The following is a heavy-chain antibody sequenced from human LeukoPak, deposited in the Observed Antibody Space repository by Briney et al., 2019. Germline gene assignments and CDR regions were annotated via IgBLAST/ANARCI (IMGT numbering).Heavy chain of an antibody. D-gene: IGHD2-2*01. CDR1: GFTFNSFA. Sequence: PGGSLRLSCAASGFTFNSFAMHWVRQAPGKGLEHLAFIQSDGSDKYYADSVKGRFTISRDNSKNTLYLQMNGLRGDDTAVYYCARDRLSYCSSTSCYSDAFDIWGQGTMVTVSS. V-gene: IGHV3-30*02. CDR2: IQSDGSDK. J-gene: IGHJ3*02. CDR3: ARDRLSYCSSTSCYSDAFDI.